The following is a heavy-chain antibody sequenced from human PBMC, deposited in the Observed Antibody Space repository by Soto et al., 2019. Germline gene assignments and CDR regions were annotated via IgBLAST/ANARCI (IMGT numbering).Heavy chain of an antibody. D-gene: IGHD3-3*01. J-gene: IGHJ4*02. Sequence: ASVTVSCKASVYTFTRYDINWVRQATGQGLEWMGWMNPNSGNTGYAQKFQGRVTMTRNTSISTAYMELSSLRSEDTAVYYCSSLITIFGVVTSQYFEYWGPGTPVTVSS. V-gene: IGHV1-8*01. CDR2: MNPNSGNT. CDR3: SSLITIFGVVTSQYFEY. CDR1: VYTFTRYD.